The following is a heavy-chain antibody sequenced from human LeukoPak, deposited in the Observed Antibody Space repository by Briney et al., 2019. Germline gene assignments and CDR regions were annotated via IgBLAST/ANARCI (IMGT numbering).Heavy chain of an antibody. Sequence: GRSLRLSCAASGFTFSSYAMHWVRQAPGKGLEWVAVISYDGSNKYYADSVKGRFTTSRDNSKNTLYLQMNSLRAEDTAVYYCARDQERSGALDYWGQGTLVTVSS. CDR3: ARDQERSGALDY. V-gene: IGHV3-30-3*01. D-gene: IGHD1-26*01. CDR1: GFTFSSYA. CDR2: ISYDGSNK. J-gene: IGHJ4*02.